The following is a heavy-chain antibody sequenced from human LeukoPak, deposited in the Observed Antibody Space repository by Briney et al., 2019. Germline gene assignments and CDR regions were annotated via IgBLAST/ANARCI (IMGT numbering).Heavy chain of an antibody. CDR3: ALSSGSWDWYDP. Sequence: GGSLRLSCAASGFTFSSYSMNWARQAPGKGLEWVSSISSSGSYIYYADLLKGRFIISRDNAKNSLYLQMNSLRAEDTAVYYCALSSGSWDWYDPWGQGTLVTVSS. CDR2: ISSSGSYI. J-gene: IGHJ5*02. D-gene: IGHD6-13*01. CDR1: GFTFSSYS. V-gene: IGHV3-21*01.